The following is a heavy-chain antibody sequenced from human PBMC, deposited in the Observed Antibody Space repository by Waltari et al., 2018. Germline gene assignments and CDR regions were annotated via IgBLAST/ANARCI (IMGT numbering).Heavy chain of an antibody. V-gene: IGHV3-23*01. CDR2: ISGSGGST. J-gene: IGHJ4*02. D-gene: IGHD6-6*01. CDR3: ATISAREYYFDY. CDR1: GFTFSSYA. Sequence: EVQLLESGGGLVQPGGSLRLSCAASGFTFSSYAMSWVRQAPGKGLEWVSAISGSGGSTYYADSVKGRFTISRDNSKNTLYLQMNSLRAEDTAVYYCATISAREYYFDYWGQGTLVTVSS.